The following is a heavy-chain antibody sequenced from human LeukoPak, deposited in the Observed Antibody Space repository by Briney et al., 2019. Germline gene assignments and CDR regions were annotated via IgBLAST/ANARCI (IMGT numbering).Heavy chain of an antibody. D-gene: IGHD5-12*01. J-gene: IGHJ5*02. CDR1: GGSISSYY. CDR3: ARCLVATGKNWFDP. Sequence: PSETLSLTCTVSGGSISSYYWSWIRQPAGKGLEWIGRIYSSGSTNYNPSLKSRVTMSVDTSKNQFSLKLSSVTAADMAVYYCARCLVATGKNWFDPWGQGTLVTVSS. V-gene: IGHV4-4*07. CDR2: IYSSGST.